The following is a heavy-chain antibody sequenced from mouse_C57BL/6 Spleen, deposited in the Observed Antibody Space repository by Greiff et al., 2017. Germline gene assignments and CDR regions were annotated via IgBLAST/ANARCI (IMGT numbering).Heavy chain of an antibody. J-gene: IGHJ2*01. V-gene: IGHV1-64*01. CDR3: ARFRGDGYYDY. CDR1: GYTFTSYW. D-gene: IGHD2-3*01. Sequence: QVQLQQPGAELVKPGASVKLSCKASGYTFTSYWMHWVKQRPGQGLEWIGMIHPNSGSTNYNEKFKSKATLTVDKSSSTAYMQLSSLTSEDSAVYYGARFRGDGYYDYWGQGTTLTVSS. CDR2: IHPNSGST.